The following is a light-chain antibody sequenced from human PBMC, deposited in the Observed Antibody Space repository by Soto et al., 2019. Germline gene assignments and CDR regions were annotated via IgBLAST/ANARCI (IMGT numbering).Light chain of an antibody. CDR1: QSISSW. V-gene: IGKV1-5*03. CDR2: KAS. J-gene: IGKJ4*01. Sequence: DIQMTQSPSTLSASVGDRVTITCRASQSISSWLVWYQQKPGKAPKLLIYKASNLESGVPSRFSGSGSGADFTLTISSLQPDDFETYWCQQYSTYPLTFGGGTKVEIK. CDR3: QQYSTYPLT.